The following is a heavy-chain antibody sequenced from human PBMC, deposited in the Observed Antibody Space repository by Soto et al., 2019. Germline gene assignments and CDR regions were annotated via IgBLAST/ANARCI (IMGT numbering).Heavy chain of an antibody. CDR3: ARDGRYRSSWYYYAMDV. CDR1: GFTFSSYA. V-gene: IGHV3-30-3*01. D-gene: IGHD6-13*01. J-gene: IGHJ6*02. Sequence: GGSLRLSCAASGFTFSSYAMHWVRQAPGKGLEWVAVISYDGSNKYYADSVKGRFTISRDNSKNTLYLQMNSLRAEDTAVYYCARDGRYRSSWYYYAMDVWGQGTTVTVSS. CDR2: ISYDGSNK.